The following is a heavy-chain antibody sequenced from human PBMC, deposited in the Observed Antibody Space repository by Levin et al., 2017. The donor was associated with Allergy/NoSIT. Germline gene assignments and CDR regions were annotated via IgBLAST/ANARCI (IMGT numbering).Heavy chain of an antibody. J-gene: IGHJ2*01. CDR1: GYGFTTYW. V-gene: IGHV5-51*01. CDR3: ARLPAVGYCSGTTCYPDWYFDL. CDR2: MSPRDSET. Sequence: GESLKISCQASGYGFTTYWIDWVRQMPGKGLEWIGVMSPRDSETRYSPSFIGQVTFSADKSIDTAYLQWSSLKASDTAIYYCARLPAVGYCSGTTCYPDWYFDLWGRGTLVTVSS. D-gene: IGHD2-2*01.